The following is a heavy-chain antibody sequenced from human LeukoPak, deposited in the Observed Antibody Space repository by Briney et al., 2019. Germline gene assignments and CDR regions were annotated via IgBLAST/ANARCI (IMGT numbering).Heavy chain of an antibody. CDR3: ATPPSIAADYGMDV. V-gene: IGHV1-24*01. J-gene: IGHJ6*02. Sequence: GASVKVSCKVSGYTLTELSMHWLRQAPGKGLEWMGGFDPEDGETIYAQKFQGRVTMTEDTSTDTAYMELSSLRSEDTAVYYCATPPSIAADYGMDVWGQGTTVTVSS. CDR2: FDPEDGET. D-gene: IGHD6-13*01. CDR1: GYTLTELS.